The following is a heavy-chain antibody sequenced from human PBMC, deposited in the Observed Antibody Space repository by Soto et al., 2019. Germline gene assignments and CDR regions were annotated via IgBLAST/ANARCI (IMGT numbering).Heavy chain of an antibody. J-gene: IGHJ4*02. CDR1: GGSISSGGYS. CDR3: ARGQVVAAQH. Sequence: QQQLQESGSGLVKPSQTLSLTCAVSGGSISSGGYSWSWIRQPPGKGLEWIGYIYHSGSTYYNPSLKSRVTISVDRSKNQFSLKPSSVTAADTAVYYCARGQVVAAQHWGQGTLVTVSS. CDR2: IYHSGST. D-gene: IGHD2-15*01. V-gene: IGHV4-30-2*01.